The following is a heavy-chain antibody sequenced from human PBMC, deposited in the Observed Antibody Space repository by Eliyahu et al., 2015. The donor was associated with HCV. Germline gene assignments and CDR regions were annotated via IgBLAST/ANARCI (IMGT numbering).Heavy chain of an antibody. Sequence: EVQLLESGGGLVQPGGSLRLSCAASGFXFSSYAMSWVRQAPGKGLEWVSAISGSGGSTYYADSVKGRFTISRDNSKNTLYLQMNSLRAEDTAVYYCAKEGGELRDYYYGMDVWGQGTTVTVSS. CDR2: ISGSGGST. J-gene: IGHJ6*02. CDR3: AKEGGELRDYYYGMDV. D-gene: IGHD1-7*01. CDR1: GFXFSSYA. V-gene: IGHV3-23*01.